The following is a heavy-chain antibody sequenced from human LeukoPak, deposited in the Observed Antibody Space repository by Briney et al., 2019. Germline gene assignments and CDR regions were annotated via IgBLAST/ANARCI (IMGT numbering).Heavy chain of an antibody. V-gene: IGHV1-69*04. Sequence: GASVKVSCKASGGTFSSYAISWVRQAPGQGLEWMGRIIPILGIANYAQKFQGRVTITADKSTSTAYMELSSLRSEDTAVYCCAKGSGSYYNPDDYWGQGTLVTVSS. D-gene: IGHD3-10*01. J-gene: IGHJ4*02. CDR2: IIPILGIA. CDR3: AKGSGSYYNPDDY. CDR1: GGTFSSYA.